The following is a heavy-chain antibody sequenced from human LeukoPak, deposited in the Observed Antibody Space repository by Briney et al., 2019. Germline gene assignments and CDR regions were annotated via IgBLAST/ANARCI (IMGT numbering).Heavy chain of an antibody. Sequence: ASVKVSCKASGYTFIGNGITWVRQAPGQGLEWMGWISGYNGNTAHAQMLQGRVTMTTDTYTSTAYMELRSLRSDDTAVYYCASSDGKYFQHWGQGTLVTVSS. V-gene: IGHV1-18*01. D-gene: IGHD1-1*01. CDR1: GYTFIGNG. J-gene: IGHJ1*01. CDR3: ASSDGKYFQH. CDR2: ISGYNGNT.